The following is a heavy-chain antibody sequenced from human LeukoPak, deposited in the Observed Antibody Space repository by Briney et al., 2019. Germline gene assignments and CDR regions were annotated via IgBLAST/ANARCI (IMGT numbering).Heavy chain of an antibody. CDR2: INTGGSTT. Sequence: PGGSLRLSCAASGFTFSSYWMHWVRQAPGKRLVWVSRINTGGSTTDYADSVKGRFTISRDNAKSTLYLQMNSLRAEDTAVYYCSRDLRGRDDYWGQGILVIVSS. D-gene: IGHD5-24*01. CDR3: SRDLRGRDDY. V-gene: IGHV3-74*01. J-gene: IGHJ4*02. CDR1: GFTFSSYW.